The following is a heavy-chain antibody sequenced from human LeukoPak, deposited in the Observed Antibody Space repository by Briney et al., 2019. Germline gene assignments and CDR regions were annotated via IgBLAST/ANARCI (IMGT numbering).Heavy chain of an antibody. Sequence: GGSLRLSCAASGFTFSSCAMSWVRLAPGRGPEWVSTIGTGHDTYYVDSVKGRFTISRDNSKSTLHLQMNSPRVEDAAIYYCAKNIPRRPFDYWGQGTLVTVSS. V-gene: IGHV3-23*01. CDR3: AKNIPRRPFDY. CDR1: GFTFSSCA. D-gene: IGHD6-6*01. J-gene: IGHJ4*02. CDR2: IGTGHDT.